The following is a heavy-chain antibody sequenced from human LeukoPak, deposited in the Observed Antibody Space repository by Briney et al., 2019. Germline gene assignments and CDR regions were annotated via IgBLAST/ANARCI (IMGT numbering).Heavy chain of an antibody. CDR3: ARSSWDAFDI. CDR2: ISSSSSYI. D-gene: IGHD6-13*01. J-gene: IGHJ3*02. V-gene: IGHV3-21*01. CDR1: GFTFSSYS. Sequence: GGSLRLSCAASGFTFSSYSMNWVRQAPGMGLEWVSSISSSSSYIYYADSVKGRFTISRDNAKNSLYLQMNSLRAEDTAVYYCARSSWDAFDIWGQGTMVTVSS.